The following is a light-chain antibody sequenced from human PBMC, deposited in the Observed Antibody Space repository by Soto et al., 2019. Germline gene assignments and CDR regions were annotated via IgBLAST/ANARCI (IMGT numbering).Light chain of an antibody. CDR1: QSAGNF. CDR2: YIC. V-gene: IGKV3D-15*01. J-gene: IGKJ5*01. Sequence: ELVMTQSQATLSVSPGETASPSCRASQSAGNFLAWYQQKPGQDPRILIYYICARATGIQGRFSGSGSGTEFTLTINSMQSEESAVYYCQQHNQWHITVGYGKRLAIK. CDR3: QQHNQWHIT.